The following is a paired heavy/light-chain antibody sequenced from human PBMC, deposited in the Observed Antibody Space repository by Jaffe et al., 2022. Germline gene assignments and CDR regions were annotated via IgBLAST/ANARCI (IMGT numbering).Light chain of an antibody. Sequence: DIVMTQSPLSLPVTPGESASISCRSSQSLRHNNGYNYLAWYLQKPGQSPQLLICLGSDRASGVPDRFSGSGSGTDFTLKISRVEAEDVGVYYCMQTLQTPTFGQGTKVEIK. J-gene: IGKJ1*01. V-gene: IGKV2-28*01. CDR1: QSLRHNNGYNY. CDR2: LGS. CDR3: MQTLQTPT.
Heavy chain of an antibody. V-gene: IGHV4-59*01. CDR2: IYYNGNT. D-gene: IGHD2-2*01. CDR3: ARGVPMSGILSWLDP. J-gene: IGHJ5*02. CDR1: GGSLSSYY. Sequence: VQLQESGPGLVRPSETLSLTCSLSGGSLSSYYWTWVRRPPGKGLEWLGYIYYNGNTNYNPSLKGRLTISVDPSKNQFFLKVTSVTAADTAVYFCARGVPMSGILSWLDPWGQGALVTVSS.